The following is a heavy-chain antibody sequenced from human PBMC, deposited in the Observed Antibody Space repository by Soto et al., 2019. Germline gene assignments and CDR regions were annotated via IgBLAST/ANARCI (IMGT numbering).Heavy chain of an antibody. CDR3: ARHAKDYAGSLLDY. Sequence: PGESLKISCKGSGYSFTNYWIAWVRQMPGKGLEWMGRIDPSDSYTSYSPSFQGHVTISADTSISTAYLQWNSLKASDTAIYYCARHAKDYAGSLLDYWGQGALVTVSS. J-gene: IGHJ4*02. V-gene: IGHV5-10-1*01. CDR2: IDPSDSYT. CDR1: GYSFTNYW. D-gene: IGHD1-26*01.